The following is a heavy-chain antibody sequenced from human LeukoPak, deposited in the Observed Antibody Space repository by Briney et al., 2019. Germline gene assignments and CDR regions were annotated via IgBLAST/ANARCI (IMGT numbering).Heavy chain of an antibody. Sequence: SETLSFTCTVSGGSISSYYWSWIRQPPGKGLEWFGYIYYSGRTNYNPSLKSRVTISVDTSKNQFSLKLSSVTAADTAVYYCARDDPYCGGDCYAFDIWGQGTMVTVSS. V-gene: IGHV4-59*01. J-gene: IGHJ3*02. CDR3: ARDDPYCGGDCYAFDI. CDR1: GGSISSYY. CDR2: IYYSGRT. D-gene: IGHD2-21*02.